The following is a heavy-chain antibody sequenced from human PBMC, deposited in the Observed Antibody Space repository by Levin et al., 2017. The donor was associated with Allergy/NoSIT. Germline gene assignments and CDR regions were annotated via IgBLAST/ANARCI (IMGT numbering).Heavy chain of an antibody. V-gene: IGHV3-9*01. Sequence: PGGSLRLSCAASGFTFDDYAMNWVRQAPGKGLEWVSGISWNSGTIDYADSVKGRFTISRDNAKNSLYLQMNSLRVEDTAFYYCAKAPAIASHFDNWGPGTLVTVSS. CDR2: ISWNSGTI. J-gene: IGHJ4*02. CDR3: AKAPAIASHFDN. CDR1: GFTFDDYA. D-gene: IGHD3-3*02.